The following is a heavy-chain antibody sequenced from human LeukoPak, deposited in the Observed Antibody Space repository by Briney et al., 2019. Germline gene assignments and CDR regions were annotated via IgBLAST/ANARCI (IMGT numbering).Heavy chain of an antibody. CDR2: ISYDGSNK. Sequence: GGSLRLSCAASGFTFSSYAMHWVRQAPGKGLEWVAVISYDGSNKYYADSVKGRFTISRDNSKNTPYLQMNSLRAEDTAVYYCARDNYDSSGYSAFDIWGQGTMVTVSS. D-gene: IGHD3-22*01. CDR3: ARDNYDSSGYSAFDI. V-gene: IGHV3-30-3*01. CDR1: GFTFSSYA. J-gene: IGHJ3*02.